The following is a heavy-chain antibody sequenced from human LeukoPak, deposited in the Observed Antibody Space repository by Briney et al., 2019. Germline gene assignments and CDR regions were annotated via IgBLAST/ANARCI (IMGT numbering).Heavy chain of an antibody. V-gene: IGHV3-23*01. CDR1: GFTFSSYA. CDR2: ISGSGGST. J-gene: IGHJ4*02. Sequence: PGLSVRLSCAASGFTFSSYAMSWVRQAPGKGLEWVSAISGSGGSTYYADSVKGRFTISRDNSKNTLYLQMNSLRAEDTAVYYCAKDRLGPFDYWGQGTLVTVSA. D-gene: IGHD6-19*01. CDR3: AKDRLGPFDY.